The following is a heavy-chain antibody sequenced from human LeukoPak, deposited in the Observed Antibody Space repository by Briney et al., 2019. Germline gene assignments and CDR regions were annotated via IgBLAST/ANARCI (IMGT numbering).Heavy chain of an antibody. CDR1: GGSMSSGGYY. CDR2: IYHSGNT. Sequence: SETLSLTCTVSGGSMSSGGYYWSWIRQHPGKGLKWIGYIYHSGNTYYNPSLKSRVTISVDTSKNQLSLNLTSVTAADTAVYYCARREAGHWFDPWGQGTLVTVSS. CDR3: ARREAGHWFDP. V-gene: IGHV4-31*03. D-gene: IGHD6-19*01. J-gene: IGHJ5*02.